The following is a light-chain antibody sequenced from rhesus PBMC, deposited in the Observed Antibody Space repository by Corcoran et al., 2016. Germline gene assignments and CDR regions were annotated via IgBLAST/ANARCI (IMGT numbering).Light chain of an antibody. Sequence: DIVMTQTPFSLPVTPGEPASISCRSSQSLLDSEDGNTYLDWYLQKPGQSPQLLIFGVSNRASGVPDRVRGGGADTVFTLKISRVEAVDVGVYYCMQGIEFPWTFGQGTKVEIK. CDR1: QSLLDSEDGNTY. CDR2: GVS. J-gene: IGKJ1*01. V-gene: IGKV2-104*02. CDR3: MQGIEFPWT.